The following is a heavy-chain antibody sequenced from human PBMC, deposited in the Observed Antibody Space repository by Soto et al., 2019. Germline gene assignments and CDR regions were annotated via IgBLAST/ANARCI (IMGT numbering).Heavy chain of an antibody. CDR3: ARAPMSQLDVEIAHFAY. CDR1: GFTFSSYT. Sequence: EVQLVESGGGLVKPGGSLRLSCAASGFTFSSYTMNWVRQAPGKGLEWVSAISSSSSYIYYADSVKGQFTISRDNAKNTKYLQMKRMRVEDTAVYYCARAPMSQLDVEIAHFAYWGQGTLVTVSS. J-gene: IGHJ4*02. V-gene: IGHV3-21*01. CDR2: ISSSSSYI. D-gene: IGHD2-21*01.